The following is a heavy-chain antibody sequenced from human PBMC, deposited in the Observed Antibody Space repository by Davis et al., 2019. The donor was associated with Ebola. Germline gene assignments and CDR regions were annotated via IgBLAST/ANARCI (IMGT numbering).Heavy chain of an antibody. Sequence: SETLSLTCTVSGGSVSSGSYYWTWIRQPPGKGLEWIGYIYYSGSTNYNPSLKSRVTISVDTSKNQFSLKLSSVTAADTAVYYCARATGLLYGVFDFWGQGTLVTVSS. CDR2: IYYSGST. CDR1: GGSVSSGSYY. CDR3: ARATGLLYGVFDF. V-gene: IGHV4-61*01. D-gene: IGHD3-3*01. J-gene: IGHJ4*02.